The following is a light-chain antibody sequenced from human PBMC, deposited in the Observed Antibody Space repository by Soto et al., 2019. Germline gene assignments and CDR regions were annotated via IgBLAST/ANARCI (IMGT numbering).Light chain of an antibody. CDR3: CSYAGSYTYV. Sequence: QSALTQPRSVSGSPGQSVTISCTVTSSDVGGYNYVSWYQQHPGKAPKLMIYDVSKRPSGVPDRFSGSKSGNTASLTISGLQAEDEADYYCCSYAGSYTYVFATGTKVTVL. CDR2: DVS. J-gene: IGLJ1*01. CDR1: SSDVGGYNY. V-gene: IGLV2-11*01.